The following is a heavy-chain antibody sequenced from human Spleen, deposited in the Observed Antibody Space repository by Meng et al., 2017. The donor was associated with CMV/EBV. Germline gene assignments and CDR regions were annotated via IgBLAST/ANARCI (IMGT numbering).Heavy chain of an antibody. CDR2: IKPDGTEK. J-gene: IGHJ4*02. Sequence: GGSLRLSCAASGFTFSTYWMSWVRQAPGKGLEWVANIKPDGTEKYYVDSMKGRFAISRDNAKNSLYLQMNSLRVEDTAVYYCARSLWELRSFDFWGQGTLVTVSS. D-gene: IGHD3-10*01. CDR1: GFTFSTYW. V-gene: IGHV3-7*01. CDR3: ARSLWELRSFDF.